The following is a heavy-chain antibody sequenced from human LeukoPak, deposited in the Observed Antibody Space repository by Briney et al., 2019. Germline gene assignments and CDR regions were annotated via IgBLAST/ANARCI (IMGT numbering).Heavy chain of an antibody. CDR2: IYYSGST. V-gene: IGHV4-39*07. CDR1: GGSISTSSYY. J-gene: IGHJ4*02. D-gene: IGHD2-15*01. Sequence: SETLSLTCTVSGGSISTSSYYWGWLRPPPGMELVWIGTIYYSGSTYYNPSLTSRVTMTVDTSKNQFSLKLTSVTAADTAVYYCAREVAASLFALDYWGQGTLVTVSS. CDR3: AREVAASLFALDY.